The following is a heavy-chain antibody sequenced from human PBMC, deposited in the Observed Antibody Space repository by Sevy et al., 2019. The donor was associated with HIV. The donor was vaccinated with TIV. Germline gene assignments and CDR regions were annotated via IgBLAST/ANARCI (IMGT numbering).Heavy chain of an antibody. J-gene: IGHJ1*01. CDR1: GFTFSSYS. V-gene: IGHV3-30-3*01. CDR3: ALERLSSDVAEYFQN. D-gene: IGHD1-1*01. Sequence: GSLRLSCATSGFTFSSYSMHGVRQAPGKGLEWVATISYDGSNKHYADSVKGRFTISRDNFKNSLSLQMNSLRAEDTAMYYCALERLSSDVAEYFQNWGQGTLVTVSS. CDR2: ISYDGSNK.